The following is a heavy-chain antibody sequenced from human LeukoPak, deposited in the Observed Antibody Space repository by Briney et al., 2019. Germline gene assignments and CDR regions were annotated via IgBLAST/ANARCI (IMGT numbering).Heavy chain of an antibody. Sequence: PGRSLRLSCAASGFTFSSYAMHWVRQAPGKGLEWVAVISYDGSNKYYADSVKGRFTISRDNSKNTLYLQMNSLRAEDTAVYYCARSLDRCGQGTLVTVSS. CDR1: GFTFSSYA. V-gene: IGHV3-30-3*01. J-gene: IGHJ5*02. CDR3: ARSLDR. CDR2: ISYDGSNK.